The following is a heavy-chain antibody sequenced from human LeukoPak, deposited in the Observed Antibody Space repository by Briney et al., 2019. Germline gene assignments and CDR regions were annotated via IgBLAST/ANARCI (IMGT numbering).Heavy chain of an antibody. Sequence: SETLSLTCTVSGGSISSSSYYSGWIRQPPGKGLEWVGSIYYSGSTYYNPSLKRRVTISVDTSKNQFSLKLSSVTAADTAVYYCARSIVGATILPYFDYWGQGTLVTVTS. CDR2: IYYSGST. V-gene: IGHV4-39*01. CDR3: ARSIVGATILPYFDY. CDR1: GGSISSSSYY. D-gene: IGHD1-26*01. J-gene: IGHJ4*02.